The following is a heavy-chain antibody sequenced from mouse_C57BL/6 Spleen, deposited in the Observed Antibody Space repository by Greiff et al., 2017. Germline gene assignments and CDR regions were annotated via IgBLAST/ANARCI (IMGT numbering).Heavy chain of an antibody. CDR2: IDPSDSYT. Sequence: QVQLQQPGAELVMPGASVKLSCKASGYTFTSYWMHWVKQRPGQGLEWIGEIDPSDSYTNYNQKFKGKSTLTVDKSSSTAYMQLSSLTSEDSAVYFCARRTFIVTIDYWGQGTTLTVSS. D-gene: IGHD2-12*01. J-gene: IGHJ2*01. CDR1: GYTFTSYW. CDR3: ARRTFIVTIDY. V-gene: IGHV1-69*01.